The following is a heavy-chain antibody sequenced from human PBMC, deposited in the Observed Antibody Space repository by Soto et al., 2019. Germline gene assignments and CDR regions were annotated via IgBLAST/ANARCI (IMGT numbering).Heavy chain of an antibody. CDR2: IIPILGIA. Sequence: QVQPVQSGAEVKKPGSSVKVSCKASGGTFSSYTISWVRQAPGQGLEWMGRIIPILGIANYAQKFQGRVTITADKSTSTAYMELSSLRSEDTAVYYCTRAYGSGGDGMDVWGQGTTVTVSS. CDR3: TRAYGSGGDGMDV. CDR1: GGTFSSYT. J-gene: IGHJ6*02. D-gene: IGHD3-10*01. V-gene: IGHV1-69*02.